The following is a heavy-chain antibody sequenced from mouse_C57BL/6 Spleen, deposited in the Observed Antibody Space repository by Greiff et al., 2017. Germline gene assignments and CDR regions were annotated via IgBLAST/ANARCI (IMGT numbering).Heavy chain of an antibody. CDR3: ARDPYGAMDY. D-gene: IGHD1-1*01. CDR2: IHPNSGST. V-gene: IGHV1-64*01. Sequence: QVQLQQPGAELVKPGASVKLSCKASGYTFTSYWMHWVKQSPGQGLEWIGMIHPNSGSTNYNEKFKSKATLTVDKSSSTAYMQLSSLTSEDSAVYYCARDPYGAMDYWGQGTSVTVSS. J-gene: IGHJ4*01. CDR1: GYTFTSYW.